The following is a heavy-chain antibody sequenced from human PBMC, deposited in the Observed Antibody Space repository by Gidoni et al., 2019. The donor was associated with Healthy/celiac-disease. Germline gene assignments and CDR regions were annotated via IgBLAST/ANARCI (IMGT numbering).Heavy chain of an antibody. CDR2: IWYDGSNK. CDR3: ARVIYSSGWTDY. D-gene: IGHD6-19*01. J-gene: IGHJ4*02. V-gene: IGHV3-33*01. Sequence: QVQLVESGGGVVQPGRSLRLSCAASGFPFSSYGMHWVRQAPGKGLEWVAVIWYDGSNKYYADSVKGRFTISRDNSKNTLYLQMNSLRAEDTAVYYCARVIYSSGWTDYWGQGTLVTVSS. CDR1: GFPFSSYG.